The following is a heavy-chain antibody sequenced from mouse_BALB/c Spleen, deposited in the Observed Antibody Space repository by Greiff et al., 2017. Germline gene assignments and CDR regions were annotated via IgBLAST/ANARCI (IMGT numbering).Heavy chain of an antibody. CDR3: TRAAYGNYGAWFAY. D-gene: IGHD2-1*01. V-gene: IGHV1S81*02. CDR1: GYTFTSYY. J-gene: IGHJ3*01. CDR2: INPSNGGT. Sequence: QVQLQQPGAELVKPGASVKLSCKASGYTFTSYYMYWVKQRPGQGLEWIGGINPSNGGTNFNEKFKSKATLTVDKSSSTAYMQLSSLTSEDSAVYYCTRAAYGNYGAWFAYWGQGTLVTVSA.